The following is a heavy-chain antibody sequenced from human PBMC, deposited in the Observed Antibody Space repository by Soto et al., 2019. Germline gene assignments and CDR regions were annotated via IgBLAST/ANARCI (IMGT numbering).Heavy chain of an antibody. J-gene: IGHJ4*02. CDR1: GFSVTANY. V-gene: IGHV3-53*01. Sequence: EVQVVESGGGLIQPGGSLRLSCAVSGFSVTANYMSWVRQAPEKGLEWVSVIYSGGSTYYVDSVKGRFSNSRDISKNTRYLQKNSLRAAETALYYCHGYGYWGQGTLVTVSS. CDR2: IYSGGST. CDR3: HGYGY. D-gene: IGHD5-12*01.